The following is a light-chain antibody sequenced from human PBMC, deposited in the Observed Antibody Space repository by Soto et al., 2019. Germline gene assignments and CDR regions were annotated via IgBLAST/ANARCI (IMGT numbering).Light chain of an antibody. J-gene: IGKJ1*01. Sequence: EIVLTQSPGTLSLSPGERATLSCRASQSVSSSYLAWYQQKPGQAPRLLIYGASSRAPGIPDRFSGSGSGTDFTLTISRLEAEDFAVYYCQQYGSSPPTFGQGTKVEVK. CDR1: QSVSSSY. CDR2: GAS. V-gene: IGKV3-20*01. CDR3: QQYGSSPPT.